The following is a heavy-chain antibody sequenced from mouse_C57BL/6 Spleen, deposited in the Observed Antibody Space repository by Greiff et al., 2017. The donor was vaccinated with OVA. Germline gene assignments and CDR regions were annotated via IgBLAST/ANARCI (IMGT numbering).Heavy chain of an antibody. J-gene: IGHJ1*03. Sequence: EVPLVASGGCLVKPGGSLQLSCAASGFTFSVYGMHWVRHAPEQGLALVAYISSGSSTIYYADTVKGRFTISRAKAKNTLFLQMTSLRSEDTAMYYCARFYYGSSYWYFDVWGTGTTVTVSS. V-gene: IGHV5-17*01. CDR1: GFTFSVYG. D-gene: IGHD1-1*01. CDR3: ARFYYGSSYWYFDV. CDR2: ISSGSSTI.